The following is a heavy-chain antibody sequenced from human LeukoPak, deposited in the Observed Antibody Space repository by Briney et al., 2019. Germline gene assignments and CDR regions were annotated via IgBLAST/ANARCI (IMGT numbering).Heavy chain of an antibody. J-gene: IGHJ4*02. CDR2: IYYSGST. Sequence: SETLSLTCTVSGGSISSYYWSWIRQPPGKGLEWIGYIYYSGSTNYNPSLKSRVTISVDTSKNKFSLKLSSVTAADTAAYYCATLPKIYDFWSGYYTNYYFDYWGQGTLVTVSS. D-gene: IGHD3-3*01. V-gene: IGHV4-59*01. CDR3: ATLPKIYDFWSGYYTNYYFDY. CDR1: GGSISSYY.